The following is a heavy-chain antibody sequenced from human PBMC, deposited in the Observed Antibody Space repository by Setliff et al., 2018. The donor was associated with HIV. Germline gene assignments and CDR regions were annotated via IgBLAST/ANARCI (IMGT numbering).Heavy chain of an antibody. D-gene: IGHD3-10*01. Sequence: ETLSLTCAVSGYSISRGYFWVWVRQPPGKGLEWIGSVSHSGNTDYNISLKSRVTISIDNSNNHFSLKLRSVTAADTAVYYCVSQPESRWQTEYWGQGTLVTGSS. V-gene: IGHV4-38-2*01. J-gene: IGHJ4*02. CDR2: VSHSGNT. CDR3: VSQPESRWQTEY. CDR1: GYSISRGYF.